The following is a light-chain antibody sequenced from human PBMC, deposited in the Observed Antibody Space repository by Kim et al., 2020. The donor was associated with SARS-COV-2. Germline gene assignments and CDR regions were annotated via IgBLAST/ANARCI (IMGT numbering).Light chain of an antibody. CDR2: GAS. J-gene: IGKJ2*01. CDR1: QRVSSN. V-gene: IGKV3-15*01. CDR3: QQYKNWPGT. Sequence: SVSPGERATLSCRASQRVSSNLAWYQQKPGQAPRLLIYGASTRATGIPARFSGSGSGTEFTLTISSLQSEDFAVYYCQQYKNWPGTFGQGTKLEI.